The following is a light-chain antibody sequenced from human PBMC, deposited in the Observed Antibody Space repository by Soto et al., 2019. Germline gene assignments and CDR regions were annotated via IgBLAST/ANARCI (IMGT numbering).Light chain of an antibody. J-gene: IGKJ2*01. CDR1: QSISTW. CDR2: DAS. Sequence: DIQMTQSPSTLSASVGDGVTITCPASQSISTWLAWYQQKPGKAPKLLIYDASTLESGVPSRFSGSGSGTEFTLTISSLQPDDFATYYCQQYSIYWNTFGQGTKLEIK. CDR3: QQYSIYWNT. V-gene: IGKV1-5*01.